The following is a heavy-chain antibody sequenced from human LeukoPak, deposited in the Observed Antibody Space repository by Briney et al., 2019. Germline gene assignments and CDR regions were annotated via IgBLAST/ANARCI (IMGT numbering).Heavy chain of an antibody. D-gene: IGHD3-10*01. CDR1: GYSLTSYW. V-gene: IGHV5-10-1*01. CDR2: IDPSDSYT. CDR3: ARPSYGSGSYYSPDYYYYGMDV. Sequence: GESLQISCKGSGYSLTSYWISWVRQMPGKGLEWMGRIDPSDSYTNYSPSFQGHVTISADKSISTAYLQWSSLKASDTAMYYCARPSYGSGSYYSPDYYYYGMDVWGQGTTVTVSS. J-gene: IGHJ6*02.